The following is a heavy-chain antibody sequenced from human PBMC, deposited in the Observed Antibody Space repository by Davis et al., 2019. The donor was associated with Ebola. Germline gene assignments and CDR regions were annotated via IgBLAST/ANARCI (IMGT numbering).Heavy chain of an antibody. CDR2: IRNKAYTGTT. V-gene: IGHV3-49*04. CDR3: ARESGGGIDY. CDR1: GFNFGEYA. D-gene: IGHD1-26*01. J-gene: IGHJ4*02. Sequence: GESLKISCTASGFNFGEYALTWVRQTPRKGLEWVGFIRNKAYTGTTEYAASVKGRFTISRDDSGNIAYLQMNSLKIEGTAVYYCARESGGGIDYWGQGALVTVSS.